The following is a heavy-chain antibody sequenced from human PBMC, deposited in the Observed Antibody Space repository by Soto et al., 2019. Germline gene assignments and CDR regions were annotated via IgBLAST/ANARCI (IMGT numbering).Heavy chain of an antibody. Sequence: GGSLRLSCAASGFTFDLYGMKSVRQAPGKGLEWVSGINWNGGSTGYADSVKGRFTISRDNAKNSLYLQMNSLRAEDTALYHCARGGGDYPNIYYYYYYMDVWGKGTTVTVSS. CDR2: INWNGGST. J-gene: IGHJ6*03. CDR3: ARGGGDYPNIYYYYYYMDV. V-gene: IGHV3-20*01. D-gene: IGHD4-17*01. CDR1: GFTFDLYG.